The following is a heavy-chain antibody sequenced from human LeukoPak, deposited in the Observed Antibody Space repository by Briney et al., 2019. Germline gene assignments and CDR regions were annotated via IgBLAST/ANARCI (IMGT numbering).Heavy chain of an antibody. D-gene: IGHD3-10*01. CDR2: IYPGDSDT. Sequence: GESLKISCKGSGYRFTSYWIGWVRQMPGKGLGWMGIIYPGDSDTRYSPSFQGQVTISADKSISTAYLQWSSLKASDTAMYYCARVKSDYYGSGSYYFLGFDPWGQGTLVTVSS. J-gene: IGHJ5*02. CDR3: ARVKSDYYGSGSYYFLGFDP. V-gene: IGHV5-51*01. CDR1: GYRFTSYW.